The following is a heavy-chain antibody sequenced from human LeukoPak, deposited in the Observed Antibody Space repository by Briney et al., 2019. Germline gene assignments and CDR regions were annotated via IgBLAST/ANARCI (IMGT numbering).Heavy chain of an antibody. CDR3: ARVRTAMVDVEYYFDY. CDR2: IYYSGST. D-gene: IGHD5-18*01. CDR1: GGSISSGDYY. Sequence: SETLSLTCTVSGGSISSGDYYWSWIRQPPGKGLEWIGYIYYSGSTYYNPSLKSRVTISVDTSKNQFSLKLSSVTAADTAVYYCARVRTAMVDVEYYFDYWGQGTLVTVSS. V-gene: IGHV4-30-4*01. J-gene: IGHJ4*02.